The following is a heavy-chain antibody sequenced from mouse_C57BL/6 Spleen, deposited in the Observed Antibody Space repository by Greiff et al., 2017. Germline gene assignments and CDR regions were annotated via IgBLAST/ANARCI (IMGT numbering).Heavy chain of an antibody. CDR3: TAEDIYYYDSKAY. Sequence: VQLQQSGAELVRPGASVKLSCTASGFNINDYYMHWVKQRPEQGLEWIGRIGPEDGDTDSAPTFQGKATMTADTSANTAYLQHNSLTSEDTAVYYCTAEDIYYYDSKAYWGQGTTLTVSS. D-gene: IGHD1-1*01. CDR2: IGPEDGDT. V-gene: IGHV14-1*01. CDR1: GFNINDYY. J-gene: IGHJ2*01.